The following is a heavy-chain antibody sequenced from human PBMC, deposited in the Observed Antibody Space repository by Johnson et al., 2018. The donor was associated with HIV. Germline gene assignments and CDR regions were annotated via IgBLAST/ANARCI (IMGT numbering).Heavy chain of an antibody. CDR2: ISWDGGST. CDR1: GFTFDDYA. CDR3: VLFSSIAAEGAFDI. V-gene: IGHV3-43D*03. D-gene: IGHD6-6*01. Sequence: VQLVESGGVVVQPGGSLRLSCAASGFTFDDYAMHWVRQAPGKGLEWVSLISWDGGSTYYADSVKGGFTISRDNSKNSLYLQMNSLRAEDTALYYCVLFSSIAAEGAFDIWGQGTMVTVSS. J-gene: IGHJ3*02.